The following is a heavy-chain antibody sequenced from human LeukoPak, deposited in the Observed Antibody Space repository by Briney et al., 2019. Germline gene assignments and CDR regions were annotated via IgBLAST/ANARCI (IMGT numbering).Heavy chain of an antibody. Sequence: PSETLSLTCTVSGGSINSSSYYWGWIRQPPGKGLEWIGSIYYSGKTYYNPSLKSRVTISVDRSKNQFSLKLSSVTAADTAVYYCAKAGSSWYSDYWGQGTLVTVSS. CDR1: GGSINSSSYY. CDR3: AKAGSSWYSDY. V-gene: IGHV4-39*07. CDR2: IYYSGKT. D-gene: IGHD6-13*01. J-gene: IGHJ4*02.